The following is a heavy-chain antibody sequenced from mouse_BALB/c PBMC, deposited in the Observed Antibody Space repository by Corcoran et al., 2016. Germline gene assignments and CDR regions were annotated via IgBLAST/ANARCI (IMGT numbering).Heavy chain of an antibody. CDR3: ARRAAFFDY. Sequence: EVQLQQSGPELVKPGASVKISCKASGYTFTDYNMHWVKQSHGKSLEWIGYIYPYNDGTKYNEKFKGKATLTSDKSSSTAYMELSSLTSEDSAVYYCARRAAFFDYWGQGTTLTVSS. CDR2: IYPYNDGT. J-gene: IGHJ2*01. V-gene: IGHV1S29*02. CDR1: GYTFTDYN.